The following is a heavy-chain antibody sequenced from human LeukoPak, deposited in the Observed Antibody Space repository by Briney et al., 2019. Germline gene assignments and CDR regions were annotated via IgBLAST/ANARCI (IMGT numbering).Heavy chain of an antibody. CDR3: ASKRGYSYGLDY. CDR2: ISAYNGNT. J-gene: IGHJ4*02. V-gene: IGHV1-18*01. Sequence: ASVKVSCKASGYTFTSYGISWVRQAPGQGLEWMGWISAYNGNTNYAQKFQGRATITADESTSTGYMELSSLRSEDTAVYYCASKRGYSYGLDYWGQGTLVTVSS. CDR1: GYTFTSYG. D-gene: IGHD5-18*01.